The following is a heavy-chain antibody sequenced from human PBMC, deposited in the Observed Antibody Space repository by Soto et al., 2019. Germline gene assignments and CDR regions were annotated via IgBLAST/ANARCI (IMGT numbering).Heavy chain of an antibody. D-gene: IGHD2-8*01. J-gene: IGHJ6*02. V-gene: IGHV3-13*01. Sequence: GGSLRLSCAASGFTFSSYDMHWVRQATGKGLEWVSAIGTAGDTYYPGSVKGRFTISRENAKNSLYLQMNSLRAGDTAVYYCARSNDYYYYGMDVWGQGTTVTV. CDR3: ARSNDYYYYGMDV. CDR2: IGTAGDT. CDR1: GFTFSSYD.